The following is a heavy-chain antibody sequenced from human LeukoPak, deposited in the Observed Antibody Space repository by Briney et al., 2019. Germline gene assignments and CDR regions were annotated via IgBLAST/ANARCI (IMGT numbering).Heavy chain of an antibody. CDR2: ISAYNGNT. J-gene: IGHJ4*02. Sequence: GASVKVSCKASGFTFTSSAMQWVRQARGQRLEWIGWISAYNGNTNYAQKLQGRVTMTTDTSTSTAYMELRSLRSDDTAVYYCARGYCSSTSCSPLDYWGQGTLVTVSS. V-gene: IGHV1-18*01. CDR1: GFTFTSSA. D-gene: IGHD2-2*01. CDR3: ARGYCSSTSCSPLDY.